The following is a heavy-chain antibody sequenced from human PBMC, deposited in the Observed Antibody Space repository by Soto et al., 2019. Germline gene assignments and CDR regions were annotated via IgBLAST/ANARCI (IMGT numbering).Heavy chain of an antibody. CDR2: IYYDGSNE. J-gene: IGHJ3*02. CDR1: EFTFSNFG. V-gene: IGHV3-33*01. Sequence: QVQLVESGGGVVQPGRSLRLSCAASEFTFSNFGMHWVRQAPGKGLEWVAVIYYDGSNEYYADSVKSRFTISRDNSKNTLYLQMNSLRAEDTAVYYCARVDVVVAADAFDNWGQGTMVTVSS. CDR3: ARVDVVVAADAFDN. D-gene: IGHD2-15*01.